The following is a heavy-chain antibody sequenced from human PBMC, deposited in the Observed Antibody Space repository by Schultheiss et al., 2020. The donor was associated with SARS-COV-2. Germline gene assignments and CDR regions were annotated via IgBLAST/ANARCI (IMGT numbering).Heavy chain of an antibody. CDR3: ARDSAATSYNWFDP. J-gene: IGHJ5*02. Sequence: GGSLRLSCAASGFTFSSYAMSWVRQAPGKGLEWVATIWNDGSNKLYADSVKGRFTISRDNSKNTLYLQMNSLRPEDTAVYYCARDSAATSYNWFDPWGQGTLVTVSS. CDR1: GFTFSSYA. D-gene: IGHD6-13*01. V-gene: IGHV3-33*08. CDR2: IWNDGSNK.